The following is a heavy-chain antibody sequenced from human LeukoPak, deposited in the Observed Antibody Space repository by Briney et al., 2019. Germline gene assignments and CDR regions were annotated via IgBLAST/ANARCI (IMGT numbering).Heavy chain of an antibody. Sequence: ASVKVSCTASGYSFTGYYMHWVRQAPGQGFEWMGSINPNSGGTNYAQKFQGRVTMTRDTSTSTAYMELSSLRSDDTAVYYCARVTYGWGQGTLVTVSS. CDR1: GYSFTGYY. CDR2: INPNSGGT. CDR3: ARVTYG. D-gene: IGHD4-17*01. J-gene: IGHJ4*02. V-gene: IGHV1-2*02.